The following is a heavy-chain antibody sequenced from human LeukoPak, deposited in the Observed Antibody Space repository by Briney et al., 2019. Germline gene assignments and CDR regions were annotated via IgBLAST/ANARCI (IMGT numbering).Heavy chain of an antibody. J-gene: IGHJ3*02. D-gene: IGHD3-10*01. CDR1: GYTFTSCY. V-gene: IGHV1-46*01. CDR2: INPSGGST. CDR3: ARVPTYYYGSGSYYTLVDDAFDI. Sequence: ASVKVSCKASGYTFTSCYMHWVRQAPGQGLEWMGIINPSGGSTSYAQKFQGRVTMTRDMSTSTVYMELSSLRSEDTAVYYCARVPTYYYGSGSYYTLVDDAFDIWGQGTMVTVSS.